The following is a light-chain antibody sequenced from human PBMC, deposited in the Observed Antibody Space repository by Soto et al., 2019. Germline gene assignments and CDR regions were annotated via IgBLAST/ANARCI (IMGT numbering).Light chain of an antibody. CDR2: AAS. J-gene: IGKJ4*01. V-gene: IGKV1-39*01. CDR3: QHGDSTPRT. CDR1: HSISTY. Sequence: DIQMNQSPSSLSASVGAIVTITCRASHSISTYLHWYQQKPGKAPNLLIYAASTLQSGVPSRFIGSGAGTNFTLTISSLQHEDFANYFCQHGDSTPRTFGGGTKVDI.